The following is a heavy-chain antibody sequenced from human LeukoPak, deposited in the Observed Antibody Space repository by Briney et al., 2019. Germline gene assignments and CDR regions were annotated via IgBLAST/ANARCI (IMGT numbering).Heavy chain of an antibody. D-gene: IGHD7-27*01. V-gene: IGHV3-30-3*01. CDR3: AREILTGYAFDI. CDR1: GFTFSTYA. CDR2: ISYDGTNK. Sequence: PGGSLRLSCAASGFTFSTYAMHWVRQAPGKGLVWVAVISYDGTNKYCADSVKGRFTISRDNSKNTLYLQMNRLRAEDTALYYCAREILTGYAFDIWGQGTMVTVSS. J-gene: IGHJ3*02.